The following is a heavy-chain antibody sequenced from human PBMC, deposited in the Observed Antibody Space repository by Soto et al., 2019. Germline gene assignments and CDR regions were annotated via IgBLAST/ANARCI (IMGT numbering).Heavy chain of an antibody. Sequence: GGSLRLSCAASGFTFSSYAMSWVRQAPGKGLEWVPAISGSGGSTYYADSVKGRFTISRDNSKNTLYLQMNSLRAEDTAVYYCAKDGPGYGGYDYSDYWGQGTLVTVSS. D-gene: IGHD5-12*01. J-gene: IGHJ4*02. CDR3: AKDGPGYGGYDYSDY. CDR2: ISGSGGST. V-gene: IGHV3-23*01. CDR1: GFTFSSYA.